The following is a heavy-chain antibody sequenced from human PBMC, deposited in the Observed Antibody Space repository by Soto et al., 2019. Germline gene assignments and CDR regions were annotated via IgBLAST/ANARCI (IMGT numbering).Heavy chain of an antibody. J-gene: IGHJ2*01. CDR3: AKDGGCVRYFDL. D-gene: IGHD3-16*01. CDR2: ISYDGSNK. Sequence: QVQLVESGGGVVQPGRSLRLSCAASGFTFSSYGMHWVRQAPGKGLEWVAVISYDGSNKYYADSVKGRFTISRDNSKNTLYLQMNSLRAEDTAVYYCAKDGGCVRYFDLWGRGTLVTVSS. V-gene: IGHV3-30*18. CDR1: GFTFSSYG.